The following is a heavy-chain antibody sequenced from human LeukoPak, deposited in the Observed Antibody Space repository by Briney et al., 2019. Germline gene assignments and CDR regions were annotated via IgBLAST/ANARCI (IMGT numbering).Heavy chain of an antibody. Sequence: PSETLSLTCTVSGGSISSSSYYWGWIRQPPGKGLEWIGSIYYSGSTYYNPSLKSRVTISVDTSKNQFSLKLSSVTAADTAVYYCARDPTSGSYPNWFDPWGQGTLVTVSS. J-gene: IGHJ5*02. CDR2: IYYSGST. CDR1: GGSISSSSYY. V-gene: IGHV4-39*07. CDR3: ARDPTSGSYPNWFDP. D-gene: IGHD1-26*01.